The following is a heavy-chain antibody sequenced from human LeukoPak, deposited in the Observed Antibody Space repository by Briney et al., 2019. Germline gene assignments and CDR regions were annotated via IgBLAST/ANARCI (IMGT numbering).Heavy chain of an antibody. CDR2: VKSDASST. CDR3: ARDTGRAFDI. J-gene: IGHJ3*02. Sequence: GGSLRLSCAASGFTFSGYWMYWVRQAPGKGLVWVSGVKSDASSTYYADSVKGRFTISRDNAKNTLSLQMNSLRAEDTAVYYCARDTGRAFDIWGQGTMVTVSS. CDR1: GFTFSGYW. D-gene: IGHD4-17*01. V-gene: IGHV3-74*01.